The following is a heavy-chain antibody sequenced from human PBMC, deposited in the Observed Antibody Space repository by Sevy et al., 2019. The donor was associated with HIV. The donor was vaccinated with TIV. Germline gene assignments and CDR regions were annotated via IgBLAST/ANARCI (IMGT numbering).Heavy chain of an antibody. J-gene: IGHJ4*02. CDR1: GLTLTTTG. V-gene: IGHV3-23*01. CDR3: AEGDTTMITDLDY. D-gene: IGHD3-16*01. CDR2: VTSDGTT. Sequence: GGSLRLSCAASGLTLTTTGMSWVRQAPGKGLEWVAGVTSDGTTYYADSVRDRFTVSRDNSKNTLYLQLNSLRAADTAVFYCAEGDTTMITDLDYWGQGTLVTVSS.